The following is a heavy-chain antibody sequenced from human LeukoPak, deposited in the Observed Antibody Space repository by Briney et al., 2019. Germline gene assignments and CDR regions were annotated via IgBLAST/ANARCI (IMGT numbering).Heavy chain of an antibody. V-gene: IGHV4-38-2*02. Sequence: SETLSLTCTVSGYSIISGYYWGWIRQPPGKGLEWIGSIYHSGSTYYNPSLKSRVTISVDTSKNQFSLKLSSVTAADTAVYYCARGGIAASLIDYWGRGTLVTVSS. CDR3: ARGGIAASLIDY. D-gene: IGHD6-6*01. CDR2: IYHSGST. J-gene: IGHJ4*02. CDR1: GYSIISGYY.